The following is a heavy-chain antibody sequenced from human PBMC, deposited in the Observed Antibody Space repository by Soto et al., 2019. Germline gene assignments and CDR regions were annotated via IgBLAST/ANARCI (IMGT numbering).Heavy chain of an antibody. D-gene: IGHD2-15*01. CDR3: ALPSGGGDGDSPFDY. J-gene: IGHJ4*02. CDR2: ISGNSGNK. Sequence: GGSLRLSCAASGFGLNTYAISWVRQAPGKGLEWVSVISGNSGNKEYADSVKGRFTISRDRAENTVYLQMNRLRAEDTAVYYCALPSGGGDGDSPFDYWGQGTQVTVSS. V-gene: IGHV3-23*01. CDR1: GFGLNTYA.